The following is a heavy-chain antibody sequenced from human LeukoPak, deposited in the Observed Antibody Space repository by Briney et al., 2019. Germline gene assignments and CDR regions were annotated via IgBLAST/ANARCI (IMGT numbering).Heavy chain of an antibody. D-gene: IGHD2-21*01. V-gene: IGHV3-74*01. CDR2: INSDWSST. J-gene: IGHJ6*02. Sequence: GGSLTLSCAASGFTFSSAWMHWVRQTPGKGLVWVSRINSDWSSTNYADSVKGRFTISRDNAKNMVNLRMNSLRAEDTAIYYCTRDYSYAMAVWGQGTTVTVSS. CDR1: GFTFSSAW. CDR3: TRDYSYAMAV.